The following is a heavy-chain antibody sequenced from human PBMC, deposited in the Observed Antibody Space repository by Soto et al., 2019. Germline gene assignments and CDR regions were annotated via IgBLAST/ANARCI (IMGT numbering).Heavy chain of an antibody. D-gene: IGHD3-9*01. J-gene: IGHJ4*02. Sequence: EVQLVESGGGLVQPGGSLRLSCAASGFTFNSYSMNWVRQAPGKGLEWVSYISSSSSTIYYADSVKGRFTISRDNAKNSLYLQMNSLRDEDTAVYYCARDDDILTGFDYYFDYWGQGTLVTVSS. CDR3: ARDDDILTGFDYYFDY. CDR1: GFTFNSYS. CDR2: ISSSSSTI. V-gene: IGHV3-48*02.